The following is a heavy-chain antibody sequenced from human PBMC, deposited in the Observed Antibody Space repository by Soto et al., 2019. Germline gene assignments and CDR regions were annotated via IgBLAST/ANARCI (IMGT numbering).Heavy chain of an antibody. CDR3: TRTTWARFDP. J-gene: IGHJ5*02. CDR2: IRSKAYGGTT. CDR1: GFTFGDYA. D-gene: IGHD1-1*01. V-gene: IGHV3-49*04. Sequence: GGSLRLSCTASGFTFGDYAMSWVRQAPGKGLEWVGFIRSKAYGGTTEYAASVKGRFTISRDDSKSIAYLQMNSLKTEDTAVYYCTRTTWARFDPWGQGTLVTVSS.